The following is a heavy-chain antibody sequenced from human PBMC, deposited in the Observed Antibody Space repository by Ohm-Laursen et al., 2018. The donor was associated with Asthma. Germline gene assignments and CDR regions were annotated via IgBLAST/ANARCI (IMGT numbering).Heavy chain of an antibody. D-gene: IGHD7-27*01. CDR2: IYSGGST. J-gene: IGHJ4*02. Sequence: SLRLSCAASGFTFSDYYMSWVRQAPGKGLEWVSVIYSGGSTYYADSVKGRFTISRDNSKNTLYLQMNSLRAEDTAVYYCARDALGYFDYWGQGTLVTVSS. CDR3: ARDALGYFDY. CDR1: GFTFSDYY. V-gene: IGHV3-53*01.